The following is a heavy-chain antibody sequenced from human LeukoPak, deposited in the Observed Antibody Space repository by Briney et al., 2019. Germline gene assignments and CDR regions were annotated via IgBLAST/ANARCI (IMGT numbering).Heavy chain of an antibody. D-gene: IGHD6-13*01. CDR1: GGSISSYY. J-gene: IGHJ5*02. V-gene: IGHV4-34*01. Sequence: PSETLSLTCTVSGGSISSYYWSWIRQPPGKGLEWIGEINHSGSTNYNPSLKSRVTISVDTSKNQFSLKLSSVTAADTAVYYCARRWDQAAAVNNWFDPWGQGTLVTVSS. CDR3: ARRWDQAAAVNNWFDP. CDR2: INHSGST.